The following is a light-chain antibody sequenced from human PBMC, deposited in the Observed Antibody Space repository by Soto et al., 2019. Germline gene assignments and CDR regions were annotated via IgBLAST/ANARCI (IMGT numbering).Light chain of an antibody. V-gene: IGKV1-5*03. CDR1: QSIGRW. J-gene: IGKJ4*01. CDR3: QQYNRPLT. CDR2: KAS. Sequence: DIQMTQSPSTLSASVGDRVTITCRASQSIGRWLAWYQQKPGKAPKLLIYKASSLESGVPSRFSGSGSGTEFTLTISCLQPDDFATYYCQQYNRPLTFGGGTKVDIK.